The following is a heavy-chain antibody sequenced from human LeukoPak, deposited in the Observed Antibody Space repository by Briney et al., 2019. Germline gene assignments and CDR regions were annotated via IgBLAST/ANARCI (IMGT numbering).Heavy chain of an antibody. Sequence: ASVKVSCKASGYAFSSYGISWVRHAPGQGLEWMGWISAYNGDTHYAQKFQGRVTMTTDTSTSTAYMDLRSLRSDDTAMYYCAYYGSGSYPFDYWGQGTLLTVSS. CDR3: AYYGSGSYPFDY. V-gene: IGHV1-18*01. D-gene: IGHD3-10*01. J-gene: IGHJ4*02. CDR2: ISAYNGDT. CDR1: GYAFSSYG.